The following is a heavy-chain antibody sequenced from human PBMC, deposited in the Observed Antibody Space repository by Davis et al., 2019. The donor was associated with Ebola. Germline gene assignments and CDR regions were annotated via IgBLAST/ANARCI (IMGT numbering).Heavy chain of an antibody. V-gene: IGHV3-11*06. D-gene: IGHD3-22*01. J-gene: IGHJ4*02. Sequence: GRFTISRDNAKNSVSLQMNSLRAEDTAVYYCARPPYYYDSSGYSNWGQGTLVTVSS. CDR3: ARPPYYYDSSGYSN.